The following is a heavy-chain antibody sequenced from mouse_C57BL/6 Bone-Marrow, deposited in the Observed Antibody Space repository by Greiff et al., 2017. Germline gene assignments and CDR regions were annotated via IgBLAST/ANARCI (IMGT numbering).Heavy chain of an antibody. CDR3: TTYSNYYAMDY. D-gene: IGHD2-5*01. J-gene: IGHJ4*01. V-gene: IGHV14-4*01. CDR2: IDPENGDT. Sequence: VQLQQSGAELVRPGASVKLSCTASGFNIKDDYMHWVKQRPEQGLEWIGWIDPENGDTGYAPKFKGKATITADTSSNTAYLQLSSLTSEDTAVDYCTTYSNYYAMDYWGQGTSVTVSS. CDR1: GFNIKDDY.